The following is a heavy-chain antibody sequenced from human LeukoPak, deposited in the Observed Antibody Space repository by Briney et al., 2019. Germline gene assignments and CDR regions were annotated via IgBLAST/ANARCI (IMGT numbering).Heavy chain of an antibody. CDR3: ARALLVTAIRFAWFDP. Sequence: SVKVSCTASGGTFSSYAISWVRQAPGQGLEWMGGIIPIFGTANYAQKFQGRVTITADESTSTAYMELSSLRSEDTAVYYCARALLVTAIRFAWFDPWGQGTLVTVSS. CDR1: GGTFSSYA. D-gene: IGHD2-21*02. J-gene: IGHJ5*02. CDR2: IIPIFGTA. V-gene: IGHV1-69*13.